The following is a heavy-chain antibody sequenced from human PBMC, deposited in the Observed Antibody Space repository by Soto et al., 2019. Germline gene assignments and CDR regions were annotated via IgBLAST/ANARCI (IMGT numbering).Heavy chain of an antibody. D-gene: IGHD2-15*01. Sequence: QVQLVQSGAEVKKPGSSVKVSCKASGGTFSSYAISWVRQAPGQGLEWMGGIIPIFGTANYAQKFQGRVTITADESTSTAYMELSSLRSEDTAAYYCARRIGYIVVVVAATITGGWFDPWGQGTLVTVSS. CDR2: IIPIFGTA. CDR1: GGTFSSYA. J-gene: IGHJ5*02. CDR3: ARRIGYIVVVVAATITGGWFDP. V-gene: IGHV1-69*01.